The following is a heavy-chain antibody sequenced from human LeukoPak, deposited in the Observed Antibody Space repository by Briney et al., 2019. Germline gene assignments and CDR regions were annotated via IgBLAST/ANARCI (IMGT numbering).Heavy chain of an antibody. D-gene: IGHD2-15*01. J-gene: IGHJ3*02. V-gene: IGHV1-69*06. CDR1: GGTFSSYA. CDR2: IIPIFGTA. CDR3: ARDLNPSGYCSGGSCRRGAFDI. Sequence: SVKVSCKASGGTFSSYAISWVRQAPGQGLEWMGGIIPIFGTANYAQKFQGRATITADKSTSTAYMELSSLRSEDTAVYYCARDLNPSGYCSGGSCRRGAFDIWGQGTMVTVSS.